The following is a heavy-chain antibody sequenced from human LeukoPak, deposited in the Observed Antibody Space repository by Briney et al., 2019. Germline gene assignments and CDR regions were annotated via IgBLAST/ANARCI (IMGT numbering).Heavy chain of an antibody. Sequence: PSETLTLTCTVSDVSISSYYWSWVRQPPGKGMEWVGYIYYNGTTNYTPSLKSRVSISVDTSKNQFSLKLRSVTAADTAVYYCARGYTRTWPYYYYMDVWGKGTSVTVS. V-gene: IGHV4-59*01. J-gene: IGHJ6*03. CDR2: IYYNGTT. D-gene: IGHD6-13*01. CDR3: ARGYTRTWPYYYYMDV. CDR1: DVSISSYY.